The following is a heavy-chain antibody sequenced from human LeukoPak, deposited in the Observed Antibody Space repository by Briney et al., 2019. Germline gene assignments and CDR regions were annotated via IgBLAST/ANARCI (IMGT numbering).Heavy chain of an antibody. D-gene: IGHD1-26*01. Sequence: QTGGSLRLSCAASGFPFSRYSMAWVRQAPGRGLDWVSPVGGRGGDRTFYADSVKGRFTVSRDNSRDTVYLQMNNLGADDTAIYYCAKEGLLGGYFFDLWGQGAPVTVSS. CDR3: AKEGLLGGYFFDL. V-gene: IGHV3-23*01. J-gene: IGHJ4*02. CDR1: GFPFSRYS. CDR2: VGGRGGDRT.